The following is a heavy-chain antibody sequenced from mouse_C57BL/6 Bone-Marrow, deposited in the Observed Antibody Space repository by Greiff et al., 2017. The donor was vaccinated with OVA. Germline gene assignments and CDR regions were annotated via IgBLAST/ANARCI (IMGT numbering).Heavy chain of an antibody. V-gene: IGHV14-4*01. D-gene: IGHD2-4*01. CDR3: TSMITTPGAY. Sequence: VQLKQSGAELVRPGASVKLSCTASGFNIKDDYMHWVKQRPEQGLEWIGWIDPENGDTEYATKFQGKATITADTSSNTAYLQLSSLTSEDTAVYYCTSMITTPGAYWGQGTLVTVSA. CDR2: IDPENGDT. J-gene: IGHJ3*01. CDR1: GFNIKDDY.